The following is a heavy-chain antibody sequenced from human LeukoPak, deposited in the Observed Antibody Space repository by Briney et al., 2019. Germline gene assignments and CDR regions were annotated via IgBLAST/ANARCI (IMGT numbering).Heavy chain of an antibody. CDR1: GFSNRSGFY. V-gene: IGHV4-38-2*01. CDR2: IYHSGST. D-gene: IGHD2-2*01. CDR3: ARYGCSSTSCFYYYYYYMDV. J-gene: IGHJ6*03. Sequence: ASDTLSLTCAVSGFSNRSGFYWGWIRQPPGKGLEWIGSIYHSGSTYYNPSLKSRVTISVDTSKHQFSLKLSSVTAADTAVYYCARYGCSSTSCFYYYYYYMDVWGKGTTVTVSS.